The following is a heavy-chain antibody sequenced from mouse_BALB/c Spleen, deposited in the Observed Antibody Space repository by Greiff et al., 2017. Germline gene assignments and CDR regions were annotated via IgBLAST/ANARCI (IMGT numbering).Heavy chain of an antibody. CDR2: ISNGGGST. V-gene: IGHV5-12-2*01. D-gene: IGHD1-2*01. CDR1: GFTFSSYT. Sequence: EVKLMESGGGLVQPGGSLKLSCAASGFTFSSYTMSWVRQTPEQRLEWVAYISNGGGSTYYPDTVKGRFTISRDNAKNTLYLQMSSLKSEDTAMYYCARHYGFAYWGQGTLVTVSA. CDR3: ARHYGFAY. J-gene: IGHJ3*01.